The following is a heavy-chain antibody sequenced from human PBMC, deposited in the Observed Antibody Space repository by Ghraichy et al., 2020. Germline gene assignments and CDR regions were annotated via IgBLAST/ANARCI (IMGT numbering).Heavy chain of an antibody. CDR1: GFTFSSYS. J-gene: IGHJ6*02. D-gene: IGHD6-13*01. CDR2: ISSSSSYI. CDR3: ARDLRGSSWYANYYYYGMDV. V-gene: IGHV3-21*01. Sequence: LSLTCAASGFTFSSYSMNWVRQAPGKGLEWVSSISSSSSYIYYADSVKGRFTISRDNAKNSLYLQMNSLRAEDTAVYYCARDLRGSSWYANYYYYGMDVWGQGTTVTVSS.